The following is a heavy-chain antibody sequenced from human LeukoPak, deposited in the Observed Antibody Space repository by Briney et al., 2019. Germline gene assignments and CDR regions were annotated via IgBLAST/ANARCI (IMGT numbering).Heavy chain of an antibody. J-gene: IGHJ5*02. CDR3: ARDVSSNSPASGWFDP. Sequence: PSETLSLTCTVSGGSISSYYWSWIRQPPGKGLEWIGYIYYSGSTNYNPSLKSRVTISVDTSKNQFSLKLSSVTAADTAVYYCARDVSSNSPASGWFDPWGQGTLVTVSS. CDR1: GGSISSYY. CDR2: IYYSGST. V-gene: IGHV4-59*01. D-gene: IGHD4-11*01.